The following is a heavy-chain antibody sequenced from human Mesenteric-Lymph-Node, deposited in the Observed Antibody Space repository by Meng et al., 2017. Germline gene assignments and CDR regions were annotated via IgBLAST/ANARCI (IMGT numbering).Heavy chain of an antibody. V-gene: IGHV4-61*01. J-gene: IGHJ4*02. CDR3: ARMIGSGPFDY. D-gene: IGHD6-19*01. CDR2: IHYSRSP. Sequence: QGQLQESGPGLVRPSETLSLTCTVSGDSVSTNYFWSWLRQSPGKGLELIGYIHYSRSPDYNPSLKSRVTISIDTSKNQFSLNLNSVTTTDTAVYYCARMIGSGPFDYWGQGTLVTVSS. CDR1: GDSVSTNYF.